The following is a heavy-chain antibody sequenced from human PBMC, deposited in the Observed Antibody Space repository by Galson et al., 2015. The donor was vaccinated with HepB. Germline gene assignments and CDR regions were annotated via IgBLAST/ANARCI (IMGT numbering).Heavy chain of an antibody. CDR3: ARRGRLGELSSFDY. J-gene: IGHJ4*02. CDR2: ISVYNGNT. D-gene: IGHD3-16*02. Sequence: SVKVSCKASGYTFTSYGISWVRQAPGQGLEWMGWISVYNGNTKYAQKFQGRVTMTTDTSTTTAYMELRSLRSDDTAVYYCARRGRLGELSSFDYWGQGTLVTVSS. CDR1: GYTFTSYG. V-gene: IGHV1-18*01.